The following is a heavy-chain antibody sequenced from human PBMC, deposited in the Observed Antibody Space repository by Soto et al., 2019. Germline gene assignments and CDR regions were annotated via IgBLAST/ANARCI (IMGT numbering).Heavy chain of an antibody. CDR1: GYSFTSYW. V-gene: IGHV5-51*01. CDR2: IYPGDSDT. D-gene: IGHD6-19*01. J-gene: IGHJ4*02. CDR3: ASQIALAAIRIDY. Sequence: PGECRKISCKGSGYSFTSYWIGWVRQMPGKGLEWMGIIYPGDSDTRYSPSFQGQVTISADKSISTAYLQWSSLKASDTAMYDCASQIALAAIRIDYWGQGTLVTVSS.